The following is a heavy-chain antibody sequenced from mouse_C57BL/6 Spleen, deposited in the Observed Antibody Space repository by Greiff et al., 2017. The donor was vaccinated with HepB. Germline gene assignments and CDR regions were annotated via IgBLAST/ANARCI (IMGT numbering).Heavy chain of an antibody. CDR3: SRSGGTEFAY. CDR1: GYAFSSYW. D-gene: IGHD4-1*01. J-gene: IGHJ3*01. CDR2: IYPGDGDT. V-gene: IGHV1-80*01. Sequence: VQLQQSGAELVKPGASVKISCKASGYAFSSYWMNWVKQRPGKGLEWIGQIYPGDGDTNYNGKCKGKATLTADKYSSTADMQLGSLPAEDSSVYVSSRSGGTEFAYWGQGTLVTVAA.